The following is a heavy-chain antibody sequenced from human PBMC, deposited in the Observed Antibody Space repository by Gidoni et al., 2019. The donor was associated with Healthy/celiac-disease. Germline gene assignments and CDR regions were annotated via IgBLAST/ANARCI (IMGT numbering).Heavy chain of an antibody. CDR3: AKGLERRMRHWFDP. CDR1: RFTFSSYA. Sequence: EVQLLESGGGLVQPGGSLRLSCAASRFTFSSYAMSWVRQAPGKGLDWVSAISGSGGSTYYADSVKGRFTISRDKSKNTLYLQMNSLRAEDTAVYYCAKGLERRMRHWFDPWGQGTLVTVSS. CDR2: ISGSGGST. D-gene: IGHD1-1*01. J-gene: IGHJ5*02. V-gene: IGHV3-23*01.